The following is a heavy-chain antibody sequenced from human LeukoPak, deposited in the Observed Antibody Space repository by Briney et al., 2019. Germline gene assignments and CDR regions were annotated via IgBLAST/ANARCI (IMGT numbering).Heavy chain of an antibody. Sequence: SGTLSLTCGVSGGSIITTNWWSWVRQPPGKGLEWIGEFNLNGDTNYNPSLESRVRMYLDKSQNQLPLELSSVHAADTAVFYCARAYESSGYRGLGYFDYWGQGTLVTVCS. CDR1: GGSIITTNW. V-gene: IGHV4-4*02. CDR3: ARAYESSGYRGLGYFDY. J-gene: IGHJ4*02. D-gene: IGHD3-22*01. CDR2: FNLNGDT.